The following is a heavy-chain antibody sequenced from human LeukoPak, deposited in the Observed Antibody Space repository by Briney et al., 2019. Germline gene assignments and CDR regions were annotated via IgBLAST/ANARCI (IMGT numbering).Heavy chain of an antibody. Sequence: GGSLRLSCAASGFTFSSHRMNWVRQAPGKGVEWVSSISSGSSYIYYADSVKGRFTISRDNAKNSLYLQMNSLRAEDTAVYYCARAGSQTGYYYYMDVWGKGTTVTVSS. CDR3: ARAGSQTGYYYYMDV. D-gene: IGHD1-26*01. V-gene: IGHV3-21*01. CDR2: ISSGSSYI. J-gene: IGHJ6*03. CDR1: GFTFSSHR.